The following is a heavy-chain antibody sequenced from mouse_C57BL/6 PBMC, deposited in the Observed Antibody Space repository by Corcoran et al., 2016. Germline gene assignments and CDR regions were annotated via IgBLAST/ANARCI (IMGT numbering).Heavy chain of an antibody. CDR3: ARWGGHYFDY. D-gene: IGHD1-1*02. Sequence: QVQLKQSGAELVRPGASVKLSCKASGYTFTDYYINWVKQRPGQGLEWIARIYPGSGNTYYNEKFKGKATLTAEKSSSTAYMKLSSLRSEDSAVYFCARWGGHYFDYWGQGTTLTVSS. CDR1: GYTFTDYY. V-gene: IGHV1-76*01. CDR2: IYPGSGNT. J-gene: IGHJ2*01.